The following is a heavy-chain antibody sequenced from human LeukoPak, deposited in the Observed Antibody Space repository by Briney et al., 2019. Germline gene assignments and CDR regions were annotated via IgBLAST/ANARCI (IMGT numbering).Heavy chain of an antibody. D-gene: IGHD3-16*02. J-gene: IGHJ4*02. CDR3: AKDHMITFGGVIDRYYFDY. Sequence: PGGSLRLSCTASGFTFSSYWMHWVRQAPGKGLLWVSRINTDGTRTNYADSVKGRFTISRDNAKNTLYLQMNSLRAEDTAVYYCAKDHMITFGGVIDRYYFDYWGQGTLVTVSS. CDR1: GFTFSSYW. CDR2: INTDGTRT. V-gene: IGHV3-74*01.